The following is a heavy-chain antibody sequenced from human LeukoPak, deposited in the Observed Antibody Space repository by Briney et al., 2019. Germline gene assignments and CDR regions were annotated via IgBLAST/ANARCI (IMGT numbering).Heavy chain of an antibody. V-gene: IGHV3-64*01. D-gene: IGHD3-22*01. CDR1: GFTFSNYA. Sequence: GGSLRLSCAASGFTFSNYAMHWVRQAPGKRLEYVSAISSNGDNTYYANSVKGRFTISRDNSKNTLYLQMGSLRAEDMAVYYCARGSRKHYDGSGYYQYWGQGTLVTVSS. J-gene: IGHJ4*02. CDR3: ARGSRKHYDGSGYYQY. CDR2: ISSNGDNT.